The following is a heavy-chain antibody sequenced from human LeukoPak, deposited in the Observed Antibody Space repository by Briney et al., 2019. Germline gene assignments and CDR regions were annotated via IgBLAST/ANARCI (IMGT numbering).Heavy chain of an antibody. CDR1: GYSFRSYW. J-gene: IGHJ5*02. D-gene: IGHD6-19*01. CDR3: ASSRAGTLKVHNWFDP. CDR2: IDPTDSYT. Sequence: GESLRISCKGSGYSFRSYWISWVRQTPGKGLEWMGRIDPTDSYTDYSPSFEGHVTISVDRSITTAYLQWSSLKASDTAMYFCASSRAGTLKVHNWFDPWGQGSLVTVSS. V-gene: IGHV5-10-1*01.